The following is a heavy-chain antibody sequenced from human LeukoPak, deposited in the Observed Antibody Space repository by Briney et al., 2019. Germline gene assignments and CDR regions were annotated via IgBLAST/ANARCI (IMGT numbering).Heavy chain of an antibody. J-gene: IGHJ4*02. CDR1: GFTFSSYA. CDR3: AKAGGYYYGSGDYDY. Sequence: GGSLRLSCAASGFTFSSYAMSWVRQAPGKGLEWVSAISGCGGSTYYADSVKGRFTISRDNSKNTLYLQMNSLRAEDTAVYYCAKAGGYYYGSGDYDYWGQGTLVTVSS. V-gene: IGHV3-23*01. D-gene: IGHD3-10*01. CDR2: ISGCGGST.